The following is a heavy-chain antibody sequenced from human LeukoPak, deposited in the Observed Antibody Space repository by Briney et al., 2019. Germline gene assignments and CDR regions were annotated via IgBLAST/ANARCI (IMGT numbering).Heavy chain of an antibody. D-gene: IGHD2-2*01. Sequence: GGSLRLSCAASGFTFSGSAMHWLRQASGKGLEWVGRIRSKANSYAAAYAASVKGRLTISRDDSKNTAYLQMNSLKTEDTAVYYCTRLGDCSSTSCYGYWGQGTLVTVSS. CDR3: TRLGDCSSTSCYGY. CDR1: GFTFSGSA. CDR2: IRSKANSYAA. V-gene: IGHV3-73*01. J-gene: IGHJ4*02.